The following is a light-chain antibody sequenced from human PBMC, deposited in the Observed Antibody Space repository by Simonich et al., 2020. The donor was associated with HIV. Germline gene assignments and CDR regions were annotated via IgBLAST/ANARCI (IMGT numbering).Light chain of an antibody. CDR2: SAS. J-gene: IGKJ4*01. V-gene: IGKV3-15*01. CDR3: QQYNNRPLT. CDR1: QTVSST. Sequence: EIVMTQSPATLSVSPRERATLSGRARQTVSSTLAWYQQKPGQAPRLLIYSASTRATGIPAKFSGSWSGTEFTLTIRSMQSEDIAVYYCQQYNNRPLTFGGGTKVEIK.